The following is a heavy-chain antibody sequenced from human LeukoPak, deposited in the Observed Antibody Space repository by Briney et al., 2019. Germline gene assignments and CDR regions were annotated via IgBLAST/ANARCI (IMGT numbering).Heavy chain of an antibody. CDR1: GFALSSHW. J-gene: IGHJ6*02. Sequence: PGGSLRLSCAASGFALSSHWMTWVRQVPGRGPEWVANVNRDGSETYYLDSVKGRFTISKDNAKNSLYLLRAEDTALYHCARNNGMDVWGQGTTVIVSS. CDR3: ARNNGMDV. V-gene: IGHV3-7*03. CDR2: VNRDGSET.